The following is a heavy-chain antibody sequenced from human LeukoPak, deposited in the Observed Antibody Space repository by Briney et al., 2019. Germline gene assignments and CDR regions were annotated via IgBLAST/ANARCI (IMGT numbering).Heavy chain of an antibody. Sequence: SETLSLTCTVSGYSISSGYYWGWIRQPPGKGLEWIGSIYHSGSTYYNPSLKSRATISVDTSKNQFSLKLSSVTAADTAVYYCARGVYYDSSGYYDWGQGTLVTVSS. D-gene: IGHD3-22*01. CDR2: IYHSGST. CDR1: GYSISSGYY. J-gene: IGHJ4*02. CDR3: ARGVYYDSSGYYD. V-gene: IGHV4-38-2*02.